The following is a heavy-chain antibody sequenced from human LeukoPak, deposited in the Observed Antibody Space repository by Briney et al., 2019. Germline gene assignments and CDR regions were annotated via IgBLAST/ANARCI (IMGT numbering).Heavy chain of an antibody. CDR3: ARGAVPGMFNN. CDR1: GFTFNNYG. Sequence: GGSLRLSCAASGFTFNNYGMHWVRQAPGKGLEWVSYITSGGDTTYYADSVKGRFTISRDNVKNSLYLQMNSLRAEDTAVYFCARGAVPGMFNNWGQGALVTVSS. V-gene: IGHV3-48*01. D-gene: IGHD6-19*01. CDR2: ITSGGDTT. J-gene: IGHJ4*02.